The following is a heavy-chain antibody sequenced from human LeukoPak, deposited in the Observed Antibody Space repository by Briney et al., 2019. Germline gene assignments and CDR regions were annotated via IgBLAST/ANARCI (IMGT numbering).Heavy chain of an antibody. Sequence: GGSLRLSCAASGFTFSNAWMSWVRQAPGKGLEWVGRIKSKTDGGTTDYAAPVKGRFTISRDDSKNTLYLQVNSLKTEDTAVYYCTTEEYEDAAASTSIAVAGTAAFDIWGQGTMVTVSS. CDR2: IKSKTDGGTT. V-gene: IGHV3-15*01. CDR3: TTEEYEDAAASTSIAVAGTAAFDI. J-gene: IGHJ3*02. D-gene: IGHD6-19*01. CDR1: GFTFSNAW.